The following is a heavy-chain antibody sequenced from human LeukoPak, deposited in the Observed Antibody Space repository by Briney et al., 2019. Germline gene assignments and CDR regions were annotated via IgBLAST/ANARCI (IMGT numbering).Heavy chain of an antibody. J-gene: IGHJ4*02. Sequence: PGGSLRLSCAASGFTFSNAWMSWVRQAPGKGLEWVGRIKSKTDGGTTDYAAPVKGRFTISRDDSKTTLYLQMNSLKTEDTAVYYCTHTGGSGSYPYWGQGTLVTVSS. CDR3: THTGGSGSYPY. D-gene: IGHD3-10*01. CDR2: IKSKTDGGTT. V-gene: IGHV3-15*01. CDR1: GFTFSNAW.